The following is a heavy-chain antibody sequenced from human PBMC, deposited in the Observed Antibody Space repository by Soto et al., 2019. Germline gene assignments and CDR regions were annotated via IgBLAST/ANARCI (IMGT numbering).Heavy chain of an antibody. J-gene: IGHJ4*02. V-gene: IGHV3-23*01. CDR2: ISGSGGST. Sequence: GGSLRLSCAASGFTFSSYAMSWVRQAPGKGLEWVSAISGSGGSTYYADSVKGRFTISRDNSKNTLYLQMNSLRAEDTSVYYCAKHSIMNYYDSSGYSTFDYWGQGTLVTVS. CDR1: GFTFSSYA. CDR3: AKHSIMNYYDSSGYSTFDY. D-gene: IGHD3-22*01.